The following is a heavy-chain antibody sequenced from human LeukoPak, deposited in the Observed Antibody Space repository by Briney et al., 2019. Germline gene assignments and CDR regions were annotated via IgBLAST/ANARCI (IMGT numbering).Heavy chain of an antibody. CDR2: ISSSSSTI. J-gene: IGHJ4*02. D-gene: IGHD5-18*01. CDR1: GFTFSSYS. Sequence: GGSLRLSCAASGFTFSSYSMNWVRQAPGKGLEWVSYISSSSSTIYYADSVKGRFTISRDNAKNSLYLQMNSLRAEDTAVYYCAGDYGYFYFDYWGQGTLVTASS. V-gene: IGHV3-48*01. CDR3: AGDYGYFYFDY.